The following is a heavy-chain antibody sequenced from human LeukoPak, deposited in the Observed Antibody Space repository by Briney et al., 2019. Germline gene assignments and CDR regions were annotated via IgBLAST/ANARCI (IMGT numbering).Heavy chain of an antibody. CDR1: GGSISSYY. V-gene: IGHV4-59*01. CDR2: IYYSGST. J-gene: IGHJ4*02. Sequence: PSETLSLTCTVSGGSISSYYWSWIRQPPGKGLEWIEYIYYSGSTNYNPSLKSRVTISVDTSKNQFSLKLSSVTAADTAVYYCARDANWHFDYWGQGTLVTVSS. D-gene: IGHD4/OR15-4a*01. CDR3: ARDANWHFDY.